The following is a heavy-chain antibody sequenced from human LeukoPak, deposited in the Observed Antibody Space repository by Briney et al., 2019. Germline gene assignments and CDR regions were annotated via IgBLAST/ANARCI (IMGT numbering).Heavy chain of an antibody. J-gene: IGHJ4*02. CDR3: ARGRKPYGSGRYYFDY. D-gene: IGHD3-10*01. CDR1: GYTFTSYD. CDR2: MNPNSGNT. Sequence: ASVKVSCKASGYTFTSYDINWVRQATGQGLEWMGWMNPNSGNTGYAQKFQGRVTMTRNTSISTAYMELSSLRSEDTAVYYCARGRKPYGSGRYYFDYWGQGTLVTVSS. V-gene: IGHV1-8*01.